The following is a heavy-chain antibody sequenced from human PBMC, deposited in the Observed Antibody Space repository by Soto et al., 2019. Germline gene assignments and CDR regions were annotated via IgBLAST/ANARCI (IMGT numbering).Heavy chain of an antibody. Sequence: VASLKISSKGSGYSFTSYWISWVRQMPGKGLEWMGRIDPSDSYTNYSPSFQGHVTISADKSISTAYLLWSSLKASDTAMYYCARLRRRDYTMIVLWEFDPWGQGTLVTVSS. V-gene: IGHV5-10-1*01. CDR1: GYSFTSYW. CDR3: ARLRRRDYTMIVLWEFDP. D-gene: IGHD3-22*01. CDR2: IDPSDSYT. J-gene: IGHJ5*01.